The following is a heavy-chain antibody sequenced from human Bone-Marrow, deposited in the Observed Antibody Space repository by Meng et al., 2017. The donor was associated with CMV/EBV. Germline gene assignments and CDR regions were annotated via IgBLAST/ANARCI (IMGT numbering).Heavy chain of an antibody. CDR3: ARNGAYGGNDAFDI. J-gene: IGHJ3*02. CDR2: MNPNSGNT. V-gene: IGHV1-8*01. CDR1: GYTFTSYD. Sequence: ASVKASCKASGYTFTSYDINWVRQATGQGLEWMGWMNPNSGNTGYAQKFQGRVTMTRNTSISTAYMELSSLRSEDTAVYYCARNGAYGGNDAFDIWGQGTMVTVSS. D-gene: IGHD4-23*01.